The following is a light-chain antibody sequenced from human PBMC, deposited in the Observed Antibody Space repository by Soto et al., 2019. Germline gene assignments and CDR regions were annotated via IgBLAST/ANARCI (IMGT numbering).Light chain of an antibody. CDR1: TSNIGNNY. CDR2: DNS. J-gene: IGLJ2*01. V-gene: IGLV1-51*01. CDR3: GTWDSSLSGGV. Sequence: QSVLTQPPSVSAAPGQKVTISCSGSTSNIGNNYVSWYQQLPGTAPKLLIYDNSLRPSGIPDRFSGSKSGTSATLGITGLQTGDEADYYCGTWDSSLSGGVFGGGTKLTVL.